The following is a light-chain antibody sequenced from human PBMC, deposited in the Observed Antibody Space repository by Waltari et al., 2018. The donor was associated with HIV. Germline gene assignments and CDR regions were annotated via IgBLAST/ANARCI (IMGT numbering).Light chain of an antibody. CDR1: SLPKEY. Sequence: SYDLTQPPSVSVSPGQTARITCSGDSLPKEYVQWYQQKPGQAPVLLIYKDSKRPAGIPERFSGSTSGTTVTLTISGVQAEDEADYYCQSADTTAWVFGGGTKLTVL. CDR2: KDS. J-gene: IGLJ3*02. V-gene: IGLV3-25*03. CDR3: QSADTTAWV.